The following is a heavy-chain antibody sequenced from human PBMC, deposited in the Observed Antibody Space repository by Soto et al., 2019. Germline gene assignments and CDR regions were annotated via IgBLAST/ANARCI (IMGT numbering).Heavy chain of an antibody. CDR1: GFTFSSYG. J-gene: IGHJ6*02. CDR2: IRYDGSNK. D-gene: IGHD3-10*01. V-gene: IGHV3-30*02. Sequence: GGSLRLSCVTSGFTFSSYGMHWVRQAPGKGLEWLAIIRYDGSNKYYGDSMKGRFTISRDNSNNTLYLEMNNLRAEDTAVYYCARDRTFYGSGSKGMDFWGQGTTVTVSS. CDR3: ARDRTFYGSGSKGMDF.